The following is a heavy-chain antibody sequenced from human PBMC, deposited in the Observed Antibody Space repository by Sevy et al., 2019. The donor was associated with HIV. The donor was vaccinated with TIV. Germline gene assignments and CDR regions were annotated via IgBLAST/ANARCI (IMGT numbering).Heavy chain of an antibody. CDR3: ARDPRSYFDS. V-gene: IGHV4-4*07. CDR2: IYHSGST. Sequence: SETLSLTCTVSGGSVSAYYWDWIRQPAGKGLEWIGRIYHSGSTNYSPSLKSRLTMSIDTSKNQFSLNLRSVTAADTAVDYCARDPRSYFDSWGQGILVTVSS. J-gene: IGHJ4*02. CDR1: GGSVSAYY.